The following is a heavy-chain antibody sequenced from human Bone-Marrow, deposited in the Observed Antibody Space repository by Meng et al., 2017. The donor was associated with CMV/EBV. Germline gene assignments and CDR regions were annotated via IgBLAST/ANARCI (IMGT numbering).Heavy chain of an antibody. Sequence: GESLKISCEASGFAFSRYWMTWVRQSPGKGLEFVANIKHDGSETEYGDSIQRRFFISRDNGRNSLSLLLTSLTVEDTAVYFCARDSADGFDYWGRGTLVTVSS. J-gene: IGHJ4*02. V-gene: IGHV3-7*01. CDR1: GFAFSRYW. D-gene: IGHD3-10*01. CDR3: ARDSADGFDY. CDR2: IKHDGSET.